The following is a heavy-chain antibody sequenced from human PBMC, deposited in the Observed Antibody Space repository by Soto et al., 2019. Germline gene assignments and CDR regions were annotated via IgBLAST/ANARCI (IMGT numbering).Heavy chain of an antibody. CDR1: GYTFSSYD. J-gene: IGHJ4*02. V-gene: IGHV1-8*01. D-gene: IGHD6-19*01. Sequence: QVQLVQSGAEVKKPGASVKVSCKASGYTFSSYDINWVRQATGQGLEWMGWLNPNSGDTGYAQKFPGRVTLTRNTSINTAYIELSSLTSDDTAVYYCATSGGGWYLYWGQGTLVTVSS. CDR3: ATSGGGWYLY. CDR2: LNPNSGDT.